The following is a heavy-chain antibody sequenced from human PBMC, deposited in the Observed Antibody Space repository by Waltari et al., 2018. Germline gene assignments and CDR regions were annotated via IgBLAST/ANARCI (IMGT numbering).Heavy chain of an antibody. Sequence: EVQLVESGGGLVTPGGSLRLSCAASGFTFSCYCMTWVRQAPGKGLEWVSSISSSSSYIYYADSVKGRFTISRDNAKNSLYLQMNSLRAEDTAVYYCARETAAGQFDYWGQGTLVTVSS. V-gene: IGHV3-21*01. CDR3: ARETAAGQFDY. D-gene: IGHD6-13*01. CDR2: ISSSSSYI. CDR1: GFTFSCYC. J-gene: IGHJ4*02.